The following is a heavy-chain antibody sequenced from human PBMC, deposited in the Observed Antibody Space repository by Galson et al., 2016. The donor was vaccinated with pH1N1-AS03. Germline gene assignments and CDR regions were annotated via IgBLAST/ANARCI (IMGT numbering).Heavy chain of an antibody. V-gene: IGHV3-64*01. Sequence: SLRLSCAVGGFTFSSYAMFWLRQAPGKGLEYVSAISGNGFSTYYANSVKDRFTVSRDSSKNTLYLQMGSLRVGDMAVYYCARGPVSYANYWFPPPDYWGQGTLVTVSS. CDR2: ISGNGFST. D-gene: IGHD4/OR15-4a*01. CDR1: GFTFSSYA. CDR3: ARGPVSYANYWFPPPDY. J-gene: IGHJ4*02.